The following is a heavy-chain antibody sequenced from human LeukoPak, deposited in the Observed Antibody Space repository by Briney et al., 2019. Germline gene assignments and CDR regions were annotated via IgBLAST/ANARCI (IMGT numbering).Heavy chain of an antibody. CDR2: IGSDGGGI. D-gene: IGHD4-23*01. J-gene: IGHJ4*02. CDR3: AKYAPPTTVVTRFFDY. V-gene: IGHV3-23*01. CDR1: GFSFNNSA. Sequence: GGSLRLSCAASGFSFNNSAMTWVRQAPGKGLEWVSVIGSDGGGIQYADSVKGRFSISRDNSKNTLYLQMNSLRIEDTAVYYCAKYAPPTTVVTRFFDYWGQGSLVTVSS.